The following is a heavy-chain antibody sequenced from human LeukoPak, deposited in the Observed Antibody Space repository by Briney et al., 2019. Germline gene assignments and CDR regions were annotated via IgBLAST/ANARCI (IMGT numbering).Heavy chain of an antibody. CDR1: GFTFRTSD. Sequence: PGGSLRLSCEAPGFTFRTSDMHWVRQVSGEGLEWVAAISGSGCSTYYADSVKGRFTISRDNSKNTLYLQMNSLRAEDTAVYYCAKVTAISSLDYFDYWGQGTLVTVSS. CDR3: AKVTAISSLDYFDY. J-gene: IGHJ4*02. CDR2: ISGSGCST. V-gene: IGHV3-23*01. D-gene: IGHD6-6*01.